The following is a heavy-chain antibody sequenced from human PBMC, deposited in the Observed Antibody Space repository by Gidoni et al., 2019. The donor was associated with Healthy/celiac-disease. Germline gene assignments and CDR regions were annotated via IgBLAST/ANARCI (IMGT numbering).Heavy chain of an antibody. CDR1: GFTVSSNY. D-gene: IGHD4-17*01. J-gene: IGHJ4*02. CDR2: IYSGGST. V-gene: IGHV3-66*01. CDR3: ARVPSVTTDYIDDY. Sequence: EVQLVESGGGLVQPGGSLRLSCAASGFTVSSNYMSWVRQAPGKGLEWVSVIYSGGSTYYADSVKGRFTISRDNSKNTLYLQMNSLRAEDTAVYYCARVPSVTTDYIDDYWGQGTLVTVSS.